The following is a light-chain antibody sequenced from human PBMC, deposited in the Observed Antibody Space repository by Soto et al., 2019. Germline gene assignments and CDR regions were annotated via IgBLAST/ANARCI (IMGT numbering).Light chain of an antibody. Sequence: EIVMTQSPATLSVSPGERATLSCRASQSASINLAWYQQRPGQAPRLLMYGASTRATGIPARFSGSGSGTEFPLTISSLQPEDFAVYYCQQYNNWPPLTFGGGTKVEIK. CDR2: GAS. V-gene: IGKV3-15*01. J-gene: IGKJ4*01. CDR3: QQYNNWPPLT. CDR1: QSASIN.